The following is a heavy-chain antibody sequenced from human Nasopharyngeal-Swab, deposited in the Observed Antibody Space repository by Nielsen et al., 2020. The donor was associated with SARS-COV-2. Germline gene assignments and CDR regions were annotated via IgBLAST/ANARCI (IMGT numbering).Heavy chain of an antibody. J-gene: IGHJ6*02. Sequence: SVQVSCKASGFSIIYRILHWMRQAPGQALEGMGWISPFNGNAKYAQKFQGRVSITRDGSRTTASLELSSLRPDDTAMYFCASGQCINGVCNPTDGLDVWGQGTSVTVS. V-gene: IGHV1-45*02. CDR2: ISPFNGNA. D-gene: IGHD2-8*01. CDR1: GFSIIYRI. CDR3: ASGQCINGVCNPTDGLDV.